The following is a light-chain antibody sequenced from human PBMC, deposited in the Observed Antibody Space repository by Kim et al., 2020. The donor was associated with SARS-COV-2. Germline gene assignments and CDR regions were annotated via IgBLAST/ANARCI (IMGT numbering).Light chain of an antibody. Sequence: EDRVTIHCRASQSITNWLAGYQQKPGKAPKLLIYDASRLESGVPSRFSGSGSGTEFTLTISSLQPDDFATYYCQQYNSYPYTFGMGTKLEI. CDR2: DAS. J-gene: IGKJ2*01. CDR3: QQYNSYPYT. CDR1: QSITNW. V-gene: IGKV1-5*01.